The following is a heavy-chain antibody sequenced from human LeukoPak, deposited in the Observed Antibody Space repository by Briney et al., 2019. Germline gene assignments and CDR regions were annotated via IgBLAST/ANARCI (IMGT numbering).Heavy chain of an antibody. CDR1: GFTFSSYG. J-gene: IGHJ4*02. CDR3: VVGHTQSKDYDFWSSYFDY. CDR2: ISYDGSNK. D-gene: IGHD3-3*01. V-gene: IGHV3-30*03. Sequence: GGSLRLSCAASGFTFSSYGMHWVRQAPGKGLEWVAVISYDGSNKYYADSVKGRFTISRDNSKNTLYLQMNSPRAEDTAVYYCVVGHTQSKDYDFWSSYFDYWGQGTLVTVSS.